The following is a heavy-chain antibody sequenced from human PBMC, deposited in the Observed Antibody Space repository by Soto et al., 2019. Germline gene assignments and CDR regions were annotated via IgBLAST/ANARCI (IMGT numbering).Heavy chain of an antibody. Sequence: QVQLVESGGGVVQPGRSLRLSCAASGFTFSSYGMHWVRQAPGKGLEWVAAISYVGNKYYADSEKGRFTISRDNSKSTLYVQMNSLRVEDTAVYYCASASRGHNFDTSGYDYWGQGTLVTVSS. CDR3: ASASRGHNFDTSGYDY. D-gene: IGHD3-22*01. CDR1: GFTFSSYG. CDR2: ISYVGNK. V-gene: IGHV3-30*03. J-gene: IGHJ4*02.